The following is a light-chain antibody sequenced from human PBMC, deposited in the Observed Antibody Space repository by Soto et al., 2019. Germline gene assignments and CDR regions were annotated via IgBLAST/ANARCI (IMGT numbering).Light chain of an antibody. CDR2: TGS. J-gene: IGKJ4*01. CDR3: QHANSFPLT. CDR1: QGISNW. V-gene: IGKV1-12*01. Sequence: DIQMTQSPSSVSASVGARVSITCRASQGISNWLAWYQQKPGRAPKLLIYTGSSLQSGVPSRFSGTGSGTDFTLTISGLQPEDVATYYCQHANSFPLTFGGGTEVEIK.